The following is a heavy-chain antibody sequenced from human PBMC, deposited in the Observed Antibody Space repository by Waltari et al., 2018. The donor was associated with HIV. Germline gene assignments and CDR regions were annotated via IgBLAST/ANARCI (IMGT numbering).Heavy chain of an antibody. CDR3: ARALDYYESGSFPLWFFDV. J-gene: IGHJ2*01. CDR2: FYTSGST. V-gene: IGHV4-61*02. D-gene: IGHD3-10*01. Sequence: QVQLQESGPGLVKPSQTLSLTCTVSSGSIPSGNYYWSWIRQPAGKGLEWIGRFYTSGSTNYNPSLKNRVTISIDTSRNQFSLRLSSVAAADTAVYYCARALDYYESGSFPLWFFDVWGRGTLVTVSS. CDR1: SGSIPSGNYY.